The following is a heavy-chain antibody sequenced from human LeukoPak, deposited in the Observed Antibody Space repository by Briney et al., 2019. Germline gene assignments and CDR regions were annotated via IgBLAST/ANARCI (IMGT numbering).Heavy chain of an antibody. D-gene: IGHD3-22*01. CDR3: ARRGYYDSSGYDY. CDR1: GFTFSSYG. V-gene: IGHV3-30*03. CDR2: ISYDGSNK. Sequence: QAGGSLRLSCAASGFTFSSYGMLWVRQAPGKGLEWVAVISYDGSNKYYADSVKGRFTISRDNSKSTLYLQMNSLRAEDTAVYYCARRGYYDSSGYDYWGQGTLVTVSS. J-gene: IGHJ4*02.